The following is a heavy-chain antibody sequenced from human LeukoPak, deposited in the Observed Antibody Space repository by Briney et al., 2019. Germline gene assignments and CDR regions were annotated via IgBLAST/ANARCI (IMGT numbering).Heavy chain of an antibody. J-gene: IGHJ6*02. D-gene: IGHD4-23*01. Sequence: GGSLRLSCVASGFTFSSYAMHWVRQAPGKGLEWVAVISYDGSNKYYADSVKGRFTISRDNSKNTLYLQMNSLRAEDTAVYYCARDMSPYGGNRYYYYYGMDVWGQGTTVTVSS. CDR2: ISYDGSNK. CDR1: GFTFSSYA. V-gene: IGHV3-30-3*01. CDR3: ARDMSPYGGNRYYYYYGMDV.